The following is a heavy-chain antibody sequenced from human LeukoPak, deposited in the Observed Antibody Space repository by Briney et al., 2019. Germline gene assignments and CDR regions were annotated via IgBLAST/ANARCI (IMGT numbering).Heavy chain of an antibody. CDR2: IIPIFGTA. CDR1: VGTFSSYA. D-gene: IGHD6-13*01. J-gene: IGHJ4*02. V-gene: IGHV1-69*13. CDR3: AKGYIGAAAEN. Sequence: SSVKVSCMASVGTFSSYAISWVRQAPGLGLEWMGGIIPIFGTANYAQKFQGRVTITADESTSTAYMELSSLRSEDTAVYYCAKGYIGAAAENWGQGTLVTVSS.